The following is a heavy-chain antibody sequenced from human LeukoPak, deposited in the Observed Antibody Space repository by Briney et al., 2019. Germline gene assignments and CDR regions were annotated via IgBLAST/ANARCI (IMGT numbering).Heavy chain of an antibody. D-gene: IGHD3-3*01. CDR1: GGSISSGTFY. CDR3: ARVFGVVINNWFDP. J-gene: IGHJ5*02. Sequence: PSETLSLTCTVSGGSISSGTFYWSWIRQHPGKGLELIGYIYSSGSTYYNPSLKSRLTISLDTSMNQFSLKLSSVTAADTAVYYCARVFGVVINNWFDPWGQGTLVIVSS. V-gene: IGHV4-31*03. CDR2: IYSSGST.